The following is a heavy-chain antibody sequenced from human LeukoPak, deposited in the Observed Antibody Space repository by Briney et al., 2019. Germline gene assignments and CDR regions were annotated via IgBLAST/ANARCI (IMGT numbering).Heavy chain of an antibody. CDR2: INPNSGGT. J-gene: IGHJ4*02. D-gene: IGHD2-8*01. V-gene: IGHV1-2*02. CDR1: GYTFTGYY. Sequence: GASVKVSCKASGYTFTGYYMHWVRQAPGQGLEWMGWINPNSGGTNYAQKFQGRVTMTRDTSISTAYMELSRLRSDDTAVYYCARGYCTNGVCYDEFDYWGQGTLVTVSS. CDR3: ARGYCTNGVCYDEFDY.